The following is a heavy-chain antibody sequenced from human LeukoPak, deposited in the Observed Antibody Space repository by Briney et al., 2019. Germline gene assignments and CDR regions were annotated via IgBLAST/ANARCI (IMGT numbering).Heavy chain of an antibody. CDR3: ARGQWELHRALDY. V-gene: IGHV1-69*05. Sequence: ASVKVSCKASGGTFSSYAISWVRQAPGQGLEWMGGIIPIFGTANYAQKFHGRVTITTDESTSTAYMELSSLRSEDTAVYYCARGQWELHRALDYWGQGTLVTVSS. CDR2: IIPIFGTA. CDR1: GGTFSSYA. D-gene: IGHD1-26*01. J-gene: IGHJ4*02.